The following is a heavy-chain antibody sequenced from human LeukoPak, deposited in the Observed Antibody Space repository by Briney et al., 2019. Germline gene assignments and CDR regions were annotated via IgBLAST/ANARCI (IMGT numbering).Heavy chain of an antibody. Sequence: ASVKVSCKASGYTFTSYGISWVRQAPGQGLEWMAIINPSSGSTSYAQKFQGRVTMTRDMSTSTVYMELTSLRSEDTAVYYCAVELGGGYDLGDYWGQGTLVTVSS. CDR2: INPSSGST. D-gene: IGHD5-12*01. V-gene: IGHV1-46*01. J-gene: IGHJ4*02. CDR1: GYTFTSYG. CDR3: AVELGGGYDLGDY.